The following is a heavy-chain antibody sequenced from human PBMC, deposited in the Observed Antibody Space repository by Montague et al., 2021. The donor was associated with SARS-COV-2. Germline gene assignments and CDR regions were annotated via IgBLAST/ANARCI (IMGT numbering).Heavy chain of an antibody. V-gene: IGHV3-30-3*01. CDR3: ARDLVIGYDILTGYYGFSEGWFDY. CDR2: ISYDGSNK. Sequence: SLRLSCAASGFTFSNYAMHWVRQAPGKGLEWVAVISYDGSNKYYADSVKGRFTISRDNSKNTLYLQMNSLRAEETAVYYCARDLVIGYDILTGYYGFSEGWFDYWGQGTLVTVSS. CDR1: GFTFSNYA. J-gene: IGHJ4*02. D-gene: IGHD3-9*01.